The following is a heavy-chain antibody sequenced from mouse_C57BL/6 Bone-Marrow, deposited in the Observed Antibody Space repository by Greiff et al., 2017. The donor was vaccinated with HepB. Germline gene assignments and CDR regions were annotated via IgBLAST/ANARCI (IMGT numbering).Heavy chain of an antibody. CDR2: INPSNGGT. CDR1: GYTFTSYW. CDR3: ARPSYYWYFDV. J-gene: IGHJ1*03. V-gene: IGHV1-53*01. Sequence: QVQLKQPGTELVKPGASVKLSCKASGYTFTSYWMHWVKQRPGQGLEWIGNINPSNGGTNYNEKFKSKATLTVDKSSSTAYMQLSRLTSEDSAVYYCARPSYYWYFDVWGTGTTVTVSS.